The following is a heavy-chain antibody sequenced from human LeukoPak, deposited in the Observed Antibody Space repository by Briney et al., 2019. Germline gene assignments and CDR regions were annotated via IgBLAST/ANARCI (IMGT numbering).Heavy chain of an antibody. Sequence: PGRSLRLSCAASGFTFDDYAMHWVRQAPGKGLEWDSGISWNSGSIGYADSVKGRFTISRDNAKNSLYLQMNSLRAEDTALYYCAKGYGIVGATIDYWGQGTLVTVSS. CDR3: AKGYGIVGATIDY. V-gene: IGHV3-9*01. D-gene: IGHD1-26*01. CDR1: GFTFDDYA. J-gene: IGHJ4*02. CDR2: ISWNSGSI.